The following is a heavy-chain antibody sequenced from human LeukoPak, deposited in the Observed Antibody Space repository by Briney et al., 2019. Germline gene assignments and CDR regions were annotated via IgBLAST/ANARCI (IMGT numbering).Heavy chain of an antibody. V-gene: IGHV4-59*01. CDR2: IYYSGST. CDR1: GSSISSYY. Sequence: SETLSLTCTVSGSSISSYYWSWIRQPPGKGLEWIGYIYYSGSTNYNPSLKSRVTISVDTSKNQFSLKLSSVTAADTAVYYCAREGYDSSGYYSGFDYWGQGTLVTVSS. D-gene: IGHD3-22*01. J-gene: IGHJ4*02. CDR3: AREGYDSSGYYSGFDY.